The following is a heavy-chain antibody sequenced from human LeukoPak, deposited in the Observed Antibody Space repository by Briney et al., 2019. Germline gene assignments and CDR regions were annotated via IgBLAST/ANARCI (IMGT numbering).Heavy chain of an antibody. CDR1: GGSISSGGYS. Sequence: SQTLSLTYAVSGGSISSGGYSWSWIRQPPGKGLEWIGYIYHSGSTYYNPSLKSRVTISVDRSKNQFSLKLSSVTAADTAVYYCARTVNIFYDSSGYFDYWGQGSLVTVSS. D-gene: IGHD3-22*01. CDR3: ARTVNIFYDSSGYFDY. CDR2: IYHSGST. J-gene: IGHJ4*02. V-gene: IGHV4-30-2*01.